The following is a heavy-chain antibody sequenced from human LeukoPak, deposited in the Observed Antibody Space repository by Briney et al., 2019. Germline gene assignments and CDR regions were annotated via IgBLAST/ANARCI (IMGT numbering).Heavy chain of an antibody. CDR2: IYSGGTT. CDR1: GFTLSGNW. D-gene: IGHD5-18*01. V-gene: IGHV3-66*01. CDR3: ARDQYSYAHAAH. J-gene: IGHJ4*02. Sequence: PGGSLRLSCAASGFTLSGNWMHWVRQAPGKGLEWVSVIYSGGTTYYADSVKGRFTISRDNSKNTLHLQMNSLRAEDTAVYYCARDQYSYAHAAHWGQGTLVTVSS.